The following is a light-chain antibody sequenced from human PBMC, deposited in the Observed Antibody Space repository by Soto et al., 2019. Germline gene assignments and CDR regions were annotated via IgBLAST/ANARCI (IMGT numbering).Light chain of an antibody. Sequence: ASQSISTYLDWYQQKPGKAPKLLIYTASSLESGVPSRFSGSGSGAEFTLTISRLQPDDFATYYCQHSNSTSLTFGQGTKVDI. CDR3: QHSNSTSLT. V-gene: IGKV1-5*03. CDR2: TAS. J-gene: IGKJ1*01. CDR1: QSISTY.